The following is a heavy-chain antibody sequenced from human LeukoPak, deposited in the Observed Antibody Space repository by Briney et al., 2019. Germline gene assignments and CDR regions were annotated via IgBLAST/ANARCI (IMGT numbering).Heavy chain of an antibody. D-gene: IGHD1-26*01. CDR2: TRNKANSYTT. Sequence: PGGSLRLCCAASGFTFSSYAMSWVRQAPGKGLEWVGRTRNKANSYTTEYAASVKGRFTISRDDSKNSLYLQMNSLKTEDTAVYYCAREIGTVDTYNWFDPWGQGTLVTVSS. J-gene: IGHJ5*02. CDR3: AREIGTVDTYNWFDP. V-gene: IGHV3-72*01. CDR1: GFTFSSYA.